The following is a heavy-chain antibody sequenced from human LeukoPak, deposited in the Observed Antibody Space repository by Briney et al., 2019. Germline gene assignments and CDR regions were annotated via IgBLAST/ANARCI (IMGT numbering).Heavy chain of an antibody. Sequence: ASVKVSCKASGYTFTSYYMHWVRQAPGQGLEWMGGINPSGGSTSYAQKFQGRLTMTRDTSTSTVYMELRSLRSDDTAVYYCARDTVTSTIWGQGTMVTVSS. CDR2: INPSGGST. J-gene: IGHJ3*02. V-gene: IGHV1-46*01. CDR3: ARDTVTSTI. CDR1: GYTFTSYY.